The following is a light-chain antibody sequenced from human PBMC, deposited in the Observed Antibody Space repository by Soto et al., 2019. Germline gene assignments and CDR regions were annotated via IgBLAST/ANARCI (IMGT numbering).Light chain of an antibody. J-gene: IGKJ4*01. Sequence: EIVLKQSLATLSLSPGERSPLSCRASRGISSNLAWYQQKPGQAHRLLIYGASNRATGIPDRFSGSGSGTDFTLTISRLEPEEFAVYYCKKYGSSPLTVGGGNKVDIK. V-gene: IGKV3-20*01. CDR3: KKYGSSPLT. CDR1: RGISSN. CDR2: GAS.